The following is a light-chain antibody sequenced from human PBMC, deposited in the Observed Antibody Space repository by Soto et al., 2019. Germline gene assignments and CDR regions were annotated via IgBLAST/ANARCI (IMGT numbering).Light chain of an antibody. J-gene: IGLJ3*02. Sequence: NFMLTQPHSVSESPGKTVTISCTRSSGSIGSSYVQWYQQRPGSSPTTVIFEDNQRPTGVHVRFSGSIDSSSNSASLVISGLRTEDEADYYCQSYDTSNPLVFGGGTKVTVL. CDR1: SGSIGSSY. CDR3: QSYDTSNPLV. V-gene: IGLV6-57*01. CDR2: EDN.